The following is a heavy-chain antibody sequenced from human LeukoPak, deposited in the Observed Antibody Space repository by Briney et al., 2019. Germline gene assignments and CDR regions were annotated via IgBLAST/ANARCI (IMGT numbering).Heavy chain of an antibody. CDR2: TYYSSKWYT. CDR3: ARGWLRSGFDL. V-gene: IGHV6-1*01. J-gene: IGHJ4*02. CDR1: GDSVSSA. Sequence: SQTLSLTCAISGDSVSSAWNWIRQSPSRGLEWLGRTYYSSKWYTDYTVSVKGRVSINPDTSKNQLSLQLSSVTPEDTAVYYCARGWLRSGFDLWGQGTLVTVSS. D-gene: IGHD5-12*01.